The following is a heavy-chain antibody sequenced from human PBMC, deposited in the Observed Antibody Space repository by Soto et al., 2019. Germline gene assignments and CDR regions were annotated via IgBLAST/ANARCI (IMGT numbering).Heavy chain of an antibody. V-gene: IGHV4-34*01. Sequence: SETLSLTCAVYGGSFSYHYWSWIRQPPGKGLEWIGEINHNGSPNYNPSLKSRVTISVDTSKNQFSLKLSAVAAADTAVYYCAGGSWQPRFASWGQRTPVPVSS. CDR1: GGSFSYHY. CDR3: AGGSWQPRFAS. CDR2: INHNGSP. D-gene: IGHD5-12*01. J-gene: IGHJ4*02.